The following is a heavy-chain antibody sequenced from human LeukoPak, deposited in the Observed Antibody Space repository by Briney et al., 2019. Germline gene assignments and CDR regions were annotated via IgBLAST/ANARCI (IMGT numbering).Heavy chain of an antibody. Sequence: GGSLRLSCAASGYTFTSYYMHWVRQAPGQGLEWMGIINPSGGSTSYAQKFQGRVTMTRDMSTSTVYMELSSLRSEDTAVYYCAGEEATGLGAAFDIWGQGTMVTVSS. V-gene: IGHV1-46*01. J-gene: IGHJ3*02. CDR1: GYTFTSYY. CDR2: INPSGGST. D-gene: IGHD1-26*01. CDR3: AGEEATGLGAAFDI.